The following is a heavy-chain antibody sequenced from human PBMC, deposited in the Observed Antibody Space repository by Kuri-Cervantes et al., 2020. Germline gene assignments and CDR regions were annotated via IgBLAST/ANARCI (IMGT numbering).Heavy chain of an antibody. Sequence: SLKISCAASGFTFENYGMHWVRQAPGKGLEWVSGISWNSDKIDYADSVQGRFTISRDNAKKTLYLQMNSLRAEDTALYYCAKDLSGGVVAAAFDYWGQGTLVTVSS. V-gene: IGHV3-9*01. CDR3: AKDLSGGVVAAAFDY. CDR1: GFTFENYG. J-gene: IGHJ4*02. CDR2: ISWNSDKI. D-gene: IGHD2-15*01.